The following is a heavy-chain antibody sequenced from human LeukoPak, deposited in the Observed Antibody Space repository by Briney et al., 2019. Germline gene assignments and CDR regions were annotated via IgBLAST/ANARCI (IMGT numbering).Heavy chain of an antibody. V-gene: IGHV3-21*01. J-gene: IGHJ4*02. CDR3: ARDLGGYGDYGTNFDY. Sequence: GGSLRLSCAASGFTFSSYGMNWVRQAPGKGLEWVSAISSSSSYIYYADSVKGRFTISRHNAKRSLYLQMNSLRAEDTAVYYCARDLGGYGDYGTNFDYWGQGTLVTVSS. D-gene: IGHD4-17*01. CDR2: ISSSSSYI. CDR1: GFTFSSYG.